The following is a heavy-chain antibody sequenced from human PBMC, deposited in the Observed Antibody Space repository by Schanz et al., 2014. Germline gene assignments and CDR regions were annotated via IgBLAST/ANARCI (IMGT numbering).Heavy chain of an antibody. CDR1: GFSISDHT. Sequence: EVQLVESGGGLVQPGGSLRLSCAASGFSISDHTMRWDRQAPGKGLEPVSVTYLGGNTDYADSVKGRFTISRDDSKNTLQLQMNSLRSEDTAIYFCARDQASTHWGQGTPVTVSS. J-gene: IGHJ4*02. CDR2: TYLGGNT. CDR3: ARDQASTH. V-gene: IGHV3-66*01.